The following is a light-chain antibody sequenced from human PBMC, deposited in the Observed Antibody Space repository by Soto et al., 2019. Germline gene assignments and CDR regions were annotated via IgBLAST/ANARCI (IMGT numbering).Light chain of an antibody. J-gene: IGLJ1*01. V-gene: IGLV2-14*01. CDR1: SSDVGGYNY. Sequence: SALTQPASVSGSPGQSITISCTGTSSDVGGYNYVFWYQQHPGKAPKLMIYEVSNRPSGVSNRFSGAKSGNTASLTISGLQAEDEADYYCSSYTSSSTLVFGTGTKLTVL. CDR3: SSYTSSSTLV. CDR2: EVS.